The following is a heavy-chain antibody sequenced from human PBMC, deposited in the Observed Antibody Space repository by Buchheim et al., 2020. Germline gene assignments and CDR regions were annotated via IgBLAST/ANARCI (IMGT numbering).Heavy chain of an antibody. CDR1: GGSFTGYY. CDR3: ARGQVGSYSFYYYYGMDV. Sequence: QVHLKQWGAGLLKPSETLSLTCAVYGGSFTGYYWSWIRQPPGKGLEWIGEINHSESTSYNPSLKSRVTISVDTSKKQFSLKVTSVTAADTAIYYCARGQVGSYSFYYYYGMDVWGQGTT. CDR2: INHSEST. D-gene: IGHD3-16*01. J-gene: IGHJ6*02. V-gene: IGHV4-34*01.